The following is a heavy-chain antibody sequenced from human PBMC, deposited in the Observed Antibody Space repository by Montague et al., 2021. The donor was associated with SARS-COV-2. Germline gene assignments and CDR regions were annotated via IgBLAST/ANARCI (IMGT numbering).Heavy chain of an antibody. CDR1: DVSLSTSTW. V-gene: IGHV4-4*02. J-gene: IGHJ4*02. CDR2: IYLSGFT. Sequence: SETLSLTCVVSDVSLSTSTWWSWVRQSPGKGLEWVGEIYLSGFTQYNPSVKSRVSISRDDSRSQFSLRLTSVTAADTAVYFCARGGLGNRGFDYWGQGTLVTVSS. D-gene: IGHD3/OR15-3a*01. CDR3: ARGGLGNRGFDY.